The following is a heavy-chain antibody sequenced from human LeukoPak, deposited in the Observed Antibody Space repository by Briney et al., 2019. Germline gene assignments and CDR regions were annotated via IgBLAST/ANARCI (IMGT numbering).Heavy chain of an antibody. V-gene: IGHV3-48*03. J-gene: IGHJ4*02. D-gene: IGHD2/OR15-2a*01. CDR1: GFTFSNFE. Sequence: PGGSLRLSCAASGFTFSNFEMNWVRQAPGKGLEWLSYIGSSGSIIYYAGSVRGRFTISRDNAQNSLYLQMNSLRAEDTAVYYCARDNFLQDHTGYFDYWGQGTLVTVSS. CDR2: IGSSGSII. CDR3: ARDNFLQDHTGYFDY.